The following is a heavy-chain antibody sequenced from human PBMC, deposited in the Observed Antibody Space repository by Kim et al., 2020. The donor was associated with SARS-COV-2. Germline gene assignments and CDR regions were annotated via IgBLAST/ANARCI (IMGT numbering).Heavy chain of an antibody. J-gene: IGHJ6*02. D-gene: IGHD3-3*01. CDR3: ARGRAGVVPSPILGLGPYYYYYAMDV. CDR1: VGSFSAYS. Sequence: SETLSLTCAVYVGSFSAYSWIWIRQAPGKGLEWIGEVNHSGITKYHPSLKSRVTISVDTSKNQFSLKLPSVTAADTAVFYCARGRAGVVPSPILGLGPYYYYYAMDVWGRGTTVTVSS. CDR2: VNHSGIT. V-gene: IGHV4-34*01.